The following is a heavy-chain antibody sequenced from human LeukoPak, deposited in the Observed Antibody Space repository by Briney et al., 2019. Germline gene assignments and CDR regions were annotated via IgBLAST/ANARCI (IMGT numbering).Heavy chain of an antibody. Sequence: GGSLRLSCAASGFTFSSYAMSWVRQTPGKGLDWVSAINGSGRVTYYADSVKGRFTISRDNSKNTLYLQMNSLRAEDTAVYYCAKDVRGYDALIDYWGQGTLVTVSS. CDR2: INGSGRVT. D-gene: IGHD5-12*01. J-gene: IGHJ4*02. V-gene: IGHV3-23*01. CDR3: AKDVRGYDALIDY. CDR1: GFTFSSYA.